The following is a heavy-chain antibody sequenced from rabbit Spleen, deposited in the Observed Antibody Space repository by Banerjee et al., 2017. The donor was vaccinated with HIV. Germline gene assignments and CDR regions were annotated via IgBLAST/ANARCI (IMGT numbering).Heavy chain of an antibody. CDR1: GFAFNSVYD. J-gene: IGHJ4*01. V-gene: IGHV1S7*01. CDR3: VRDLGYDDYSEKGYFNL. D-gene: IGHD2-1*01. Sequence: QLTETGGGLVQPEGSLTLTCTASGFAFNSVYDMCWVRQAPGKGLEWIGYIYSIFGRTYYASWVNGRFTISSHNAQNTLYLQLNSLTAADTATYFCVRDLGYDDYSEKGYFNLWGQGTLVTVS. CDR2: IYSIFGRT.